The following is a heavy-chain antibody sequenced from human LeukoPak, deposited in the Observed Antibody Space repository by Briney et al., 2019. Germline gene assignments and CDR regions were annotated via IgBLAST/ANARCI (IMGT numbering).Heavy chain of an antibody. CDR2: ISYSSSYI. J-gene: IGHJ5*02. CDR3: ARDLPGGSGYSMYNWFDP. CDR1: GFTFSDYS. D-gene: IGHD3-3*01. Sequence: GGSLRLSCAASGFTFSDYSVNWVRHAPGKGLEWVSSISYSSSYIYYVDSVKGRFTISRDNAKNSLYLQMNSLRAEDTALYHCARDLPGGSGYSMYNWFDPWGQGTLVTVSS. V-gene: IGHV3-21*04.